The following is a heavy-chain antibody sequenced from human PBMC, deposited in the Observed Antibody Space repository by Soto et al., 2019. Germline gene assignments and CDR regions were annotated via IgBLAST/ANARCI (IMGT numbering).Heavy chain of an antibody. D-gene: IGHD3-22*01. CDR2: ISGSGGST. CDR3: AKDSSGYPGGYFDY. J-gene: IGHJ4*02. V-gene: IGHV3-23*01. Sequence: EVQLLESGGGLVQPGWSLRLSCAASGFTFISYAMSWVRQAPGKGLEWVSAISGSGGSTYYADSVKGRFTISRDNSKFTLYLQMNSLRAEDTAVYYCAKDSSGYPGGYFDYWGQGTLVTVSS. CDR1: GFTFISYA.